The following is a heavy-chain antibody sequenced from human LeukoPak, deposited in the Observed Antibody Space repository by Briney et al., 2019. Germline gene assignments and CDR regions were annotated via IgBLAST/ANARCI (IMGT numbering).Heavy chain of an antibody. V-gene: IGHV3-30*18. CDR1: GFTFSTYA. J-gene: IGHJ5*02. CDR2: ISYDGSNK. Sequence: PGGSLRLSCAASGFTFSTYAMHWVRQAPGEGLEWVAVISYDGSNKYYADSVKGRFTISRDNSKNTLYLQMNTLRAEDTAVYYCAKDVSWNWFDPWGQGTLVTVSS. CDR3: AKDVSWNWFDP.